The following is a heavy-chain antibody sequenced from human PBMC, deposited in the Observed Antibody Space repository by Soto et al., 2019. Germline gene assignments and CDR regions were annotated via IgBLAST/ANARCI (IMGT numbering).Heavy chain of an antibody. CDR2: ISGSGRTT. D-gene: IGHD5-12*01. CDR1: GFTFNSYA. J-gene: IGHJ5*02. Sequence: HPXGSLGLSCAVSGFTFNSYAMNWVRQAPGKGLEWVSSISGSGRTTYYADAVKGRFTISRDNSKNTLFLQMNSLRSEDTAVYYCAKGVTTIVATGSWFDHWGQGTLVTVSS. V-gene: IGHV3-23*01. CDR3: AKGVTTIVATGSWFDH.